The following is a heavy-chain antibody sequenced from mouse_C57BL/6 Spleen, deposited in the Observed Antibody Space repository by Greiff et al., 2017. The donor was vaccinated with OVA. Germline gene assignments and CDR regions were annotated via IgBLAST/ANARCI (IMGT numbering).Heavy chain of an antibody. V-gene: IGHV1-58*01. CDR1: GYTFTSYG. CDR2: IYIGNGYT. D-gene: IGHD4-1*01. Sequence: EVQLVESGAELVRPGSSVKMSCKTSGYTFTSYGINWVKQRPGQGLEWIGYIYIGNGYTEYNEKFKGKVTLTSDTSSSTAYMQLSSLTSEDSAIYFCARSLQLTGTYYFDYWGQGTTLTVSS. J-gene: IGHJ2*01. CDR3: ARSLQLTGTYYFDY.